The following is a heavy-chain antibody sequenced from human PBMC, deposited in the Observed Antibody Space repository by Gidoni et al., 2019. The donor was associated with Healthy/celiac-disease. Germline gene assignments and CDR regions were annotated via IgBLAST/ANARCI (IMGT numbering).Heavy chain of an antibody. CDR3: ARGKVTLPYRARGYYGSGSYGAPDYYYMDV. V-gene: IGHV4-34*01. J-gene: IGHJ6*03. D-gene: IGHD3-10*01. CDR2: INHSGST. Sequence: QVQLQQWGAGLLKPSATLSLTCDVYGGSFSGYYWSWIRQPPGKGLEWIGEINHSGSTNYNPSLKSRVTISVDTSKNQFSLKLSSVTAADTAVYYCARGKVTLPYRARGYYGSGSYGAPDYYYMDVWGKGTTVIVSS. CDR1: GGSFSGYY.